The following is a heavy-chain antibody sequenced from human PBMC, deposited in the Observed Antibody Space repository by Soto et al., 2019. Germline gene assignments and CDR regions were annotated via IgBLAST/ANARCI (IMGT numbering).Heavy chain of an antibody. CDR1: GLSVSDNY. J-gene: IGHJ4*01. CDR2: MYAGGDT. CDR3: VSRIPSWVFDY. V-gene: IGHV3-53*01. Sequence: GGSLRLSCGASGLSVSDNYMGWVRQAPGRGLEWASVMYAGGDTHYADSVKGRFTISRDKSENTLYLQMNSLRDEDTGVYFCVSRIPSWVFDYWGLGTLVTVS. D-gene: IGHD2-21*01.